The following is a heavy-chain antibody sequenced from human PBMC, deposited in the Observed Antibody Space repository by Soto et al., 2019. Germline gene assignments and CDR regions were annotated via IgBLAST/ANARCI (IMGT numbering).Heavy chain of an antibody. CDR1: GVTMSYGGYS. J-gene: IGHJ4*02. D-gene: IGHD3-22*01. CDR3: ARLGYDSSAYYDDIDY. V-gene: IGHV4-30-2*03. CDR2: IFHSGST. Sequence: SETLSLTCSVSGVTMSYGGYSWSWIRQSPGKGLEWLGSIFHSGSTHYNPSLKSRVNISVDTSKNQFSLKLSSVTAADTAVYYCARLGYDSSAYYDDIDYWGQGALVTVSS.